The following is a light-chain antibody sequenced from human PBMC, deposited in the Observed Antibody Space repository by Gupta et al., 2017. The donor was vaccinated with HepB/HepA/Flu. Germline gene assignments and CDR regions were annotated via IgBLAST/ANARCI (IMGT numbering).Light chain of an antibody. V-gene: IGKV4-1*01. J-gene: IGKJ3*01. CDR1: HNIHNQ. CDR2: RTS. Sequence: DIVMTQSPASLAVSLGERATINCKSTHNIHNQVAWYRQKAGQPPRLLIYRTSTRESGVPDRFSGRGLGTDFTLTISTLQAEDVATYSCQQYGDLPYTSGPGTKVEIK. CDR3: QQYGDLPYT.